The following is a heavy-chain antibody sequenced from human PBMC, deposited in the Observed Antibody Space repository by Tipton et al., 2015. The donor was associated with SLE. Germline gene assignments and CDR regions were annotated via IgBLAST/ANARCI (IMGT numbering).Heavy chain of an antibody. V-gene: IGHV4-31*03. CDR2: ISYTRST. Sequence: TLSLTCNVSGNSISSAVYSWSWIRQLPGKGLEWIGYISYTRSTYYNPSLKSRATISVDPSKNQLSLRLSSVTAADTAVYYCAREARRYYFDYWGQGTLVTVSS. J-gene: IGHJ4*02. CDR1: GNSISSAVYS. CDR3: AREARRYYFDY.